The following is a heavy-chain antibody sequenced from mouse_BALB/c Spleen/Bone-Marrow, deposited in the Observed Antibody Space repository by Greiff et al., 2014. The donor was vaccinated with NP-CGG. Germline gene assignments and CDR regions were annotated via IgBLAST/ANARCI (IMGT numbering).Heavy chain of an antibody. D-gene: IGHD2-10*01. CDR2: INPSNGVT. CDR3: TRRSLLSDYYSMDY. V-gene: IGHV1S81*02. Sequence: QVQLKESGAELVKPGASVKLSCKASGYTFTSYYLYWVKQRPGQGLEWIREINPSNGVTKFNEKFKTKATLTVDKSSSTAYMQLSSLTSEDSAVYYCTRRSLLSDYYSMDYWGQGTSVTVSS. CDR1: GYTFTSYY. J-gene: IGHJ4*01.